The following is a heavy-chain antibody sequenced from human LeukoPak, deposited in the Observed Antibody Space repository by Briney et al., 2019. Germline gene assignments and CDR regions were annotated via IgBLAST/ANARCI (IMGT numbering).Heavy chain of an antibody. CDR3: ARYDGSPANYLDY. J-gene: IGHJ4*02. Sequence: TSGTLSLTCTVSGGSISGYYWSWIRQPPGKGLEWIGWIYYSGSTKYNPSLKSRVTILVDTSKNQFSLKLSSVTAADTAIYYCARYDGSPANYLDYWGQGNLVTVSS. V-gene: IGHV4-59*08. CDR2: IYYSGST. CDR1: GGSISGYY. D-gene: IGHD1-26*01.